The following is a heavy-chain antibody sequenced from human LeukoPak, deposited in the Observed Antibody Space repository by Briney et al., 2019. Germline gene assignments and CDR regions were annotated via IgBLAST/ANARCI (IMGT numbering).Heavy chain of an antibody. V-gene: IGHV3-30-3*01. CDR2: ISYDGINK. CDR3: GRGSRYDYMLGDPTPPDY. CDR1: GFTFSSYA. J-gene: IGHJ4*02. D-gene: IGHD3-10*02. Sequence: PGGSLRLSCAASGFTFSSYALHWVRQAPGKGLEWVAIISYDGINKYYADSVKGRFTISRDNSKNTLYLQVNSLRAEDTAVYYCGRGSRYDYMLGDPTPPDYWGQGTLVTVSS.